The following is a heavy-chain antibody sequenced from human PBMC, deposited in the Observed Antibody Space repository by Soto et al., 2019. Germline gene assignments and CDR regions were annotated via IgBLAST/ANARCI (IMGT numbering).Heavy chain of an antibody. CDR2: IYYSGRT. Sequence: QVQLQESGPGLVKPSQTLSLTCTVSGGSISSGDYYWSWIRQPPGTGLEWIGYIYYSGRTYYNPSLESRVTISVDTSKNQFSLKLSSVTAADTAVYYCARADSSGYSYFDYWGQGSLVTVSS. J-gene: IGHJ4*02. D-gene: IGHD3-22*01. CDR3: ARADSSGYSYFDY. V-gene: IGHV4-30-4*01. CDR1: GGSISSGDYY.